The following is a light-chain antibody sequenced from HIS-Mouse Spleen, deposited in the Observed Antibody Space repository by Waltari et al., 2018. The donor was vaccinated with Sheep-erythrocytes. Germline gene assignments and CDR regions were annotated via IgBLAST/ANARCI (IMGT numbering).Light chain of an antibody. CDR2: EVS. CDR3: SSYAGSNNCV. Sequence: QSALTQPPSASGSPGQSVTISCTGTSSDVGGYNYVSWYQQHPGKAPKLMIYEVSMRPSGVPDRFSGSKSGHTASLPVSGLQAEDEADYSCSSYAGSNNCVFGGGTKLTVL. J-gene: IGLJ3*02. CDR1: SSDVGGYNY. V-gene: IGLV2-8*01.